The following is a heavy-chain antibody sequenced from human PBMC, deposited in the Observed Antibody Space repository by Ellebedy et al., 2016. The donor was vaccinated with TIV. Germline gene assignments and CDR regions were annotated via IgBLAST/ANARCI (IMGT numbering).Heavy chain of an antibody. CDR1: GFTFSSYW. CDR3: VKDKGCSSTSCPPEYYYYYYGMDV. Sequence: GESLKISCAASGFTFSSYWMHWVRQAPGKGLVWVSRINSDGSSTYYADSVKGRFTISRDNSKNTLYLQMSSLRAEDTAVYYCVKDKGCSSTSCPPEYYYYYYGMDVWGQGTTVTVSS. V-gene: IGHV3-74*01. CDR2: INSDGSST. J-gene: IGHJ6*02. D-gene: IGHD2-2*01.